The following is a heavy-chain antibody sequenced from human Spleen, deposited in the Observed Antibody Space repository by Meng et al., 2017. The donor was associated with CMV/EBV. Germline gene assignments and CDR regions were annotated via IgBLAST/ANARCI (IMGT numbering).Heavy chain of an antibody. V-gene: IGHV4-39*07. CDR3: ARSIAAAGTGFDP. CDR1: GGSSSSSSYS. D-gene: IGHD6-13*01. J-gene: IGHJ5*02. CDR2: IYYSGST. Sequence: VSGGSSSSSSYSWGWIRQPPGKGLEWIGSIYYSGSTYYNPSLKSRVTISVDTSKNQFSLKLSSVTAADTAVYYCARSIAAAGTGFDPWGQGTLVTVSS.